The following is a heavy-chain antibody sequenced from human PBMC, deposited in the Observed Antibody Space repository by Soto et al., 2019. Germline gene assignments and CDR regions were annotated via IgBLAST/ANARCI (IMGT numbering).Heavy chain of an antibody. CDR1: GFTFSSYS. J-gene: IGHJ1*01. CDR2: ISGSGGAS. CDR3: ANAYCSSTSCRAEYLQH. D-gene: IGHD2-2*01. Sequence: VSLRLSCAASGFTFSSYSMSWVRQAPGKGLEWVSAISGSGGASYYADSVKGRFTISRDNSKNTVYLQMNSPRAEDTAVYFCANAYCSSTSCRAEYLQHWGQGTLVTVSS. V-gene: IGHV3-23*01.